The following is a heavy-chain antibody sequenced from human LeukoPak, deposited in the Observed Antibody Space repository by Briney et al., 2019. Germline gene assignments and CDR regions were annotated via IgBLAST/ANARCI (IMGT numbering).Heavy chain of an antibody. CDR1: GGSISSYY. D-gene: IGHD6-19*01. J-gene: IGHJ3*02. Sequence: SETLSLTRTVSGGSISSYYWSWIRQPPGKGLEWIGYIYYSGSTNYNPSLKSRVTISVDTSKNQFSLKLSSVTAADTAVYYCASRSGWLASNDAFDIWGQGTMVTVSS. CDR2: IYYSGST. CDR3: ASRSGWLASNDAFDI. V-gene: IGHV4-59*08.